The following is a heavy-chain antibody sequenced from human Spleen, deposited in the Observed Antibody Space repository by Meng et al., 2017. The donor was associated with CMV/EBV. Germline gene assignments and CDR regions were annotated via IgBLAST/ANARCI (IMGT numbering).Heavy chain of an antibody. Sequence: KASGGTFSSYAISWVRQAPGQGLEWMGGIIPIFGTANYAQKFQGRVTITTDESTSTAYMELSSLRSEDTAVYYCARAGSGSFLEFDYWGQGTLVTVSS. D-gene: IGHD6-13*01. V-gene: IGHV1-69*05. CDR3: ARAGSGSFLEFDY. CDR2: IIPIFGTA. CDR1: GGTFSSYA. J-gene: IGHJ4*02.